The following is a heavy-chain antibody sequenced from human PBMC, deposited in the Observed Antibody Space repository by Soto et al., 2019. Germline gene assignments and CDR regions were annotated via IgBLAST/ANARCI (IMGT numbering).Heavy chain of an antibody. CDR1: AYTFTSYG. J-gene: IGHJ6*02. CDR3: ARDRPTTVTKYNYYGLDV. CDR2: ISANNGNT. D-gene: IGHD4-17*01. V-gene: IGHV1-18*04. Sequence: ASVKVSCKASAYTFTSYGITWVRQAPGQGLEWMGWISANNGNTSYAQKVQGRVTMTTDTSTSTAYMELRSLRSDDTGVYYCARDRPTTVTKYNYYGLDVWGQGTTVTVSS.